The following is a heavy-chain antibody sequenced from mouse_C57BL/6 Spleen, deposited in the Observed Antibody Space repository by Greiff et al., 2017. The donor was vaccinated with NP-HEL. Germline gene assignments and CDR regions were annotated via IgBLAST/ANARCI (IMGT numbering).Heavy chain of an antibody. CDR1: GYTFTSYW. V-gene: IGHV1-64*01. CDR3: GRGTTVVGAVGY. J-gene: IGHJ4*01. Sequence: QVQLKQSGAELVKPGASVKLSCKASGYTFTSYWMHWVKQRPGQGLVWIGMIHPNSGSTKYNEKFKSKATLTVDKSTSKAYRQLSSLTSEGAAVYYCGRGTTVVGAVGYWGQGTSVAV. D-gene: IGHD1-1*01. CDR2: IHPNSGST.